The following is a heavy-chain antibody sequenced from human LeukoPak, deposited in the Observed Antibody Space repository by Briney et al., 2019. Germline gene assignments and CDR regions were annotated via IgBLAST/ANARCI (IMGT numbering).Heavy chain of an antibody. Sequence: GASVKVSCKASGYTFTSYGISWVRQAPGQGLEWMGWISAYNGNTNYAQKLQGRVTMTTDTPTSTAYMELRSLRSDDTAVYYCARGGVCAYSSGWYCFDYWGQGTLVTVSS. V-gene: IGHV1-18*04. J-gene: IGHJ4*02. CDR3: ARGGVCAYSSGWYCFDY. CDR1: GYTFTSYG. CDR2: ISAYNGNT. D-gene: IGHD6-19*01.